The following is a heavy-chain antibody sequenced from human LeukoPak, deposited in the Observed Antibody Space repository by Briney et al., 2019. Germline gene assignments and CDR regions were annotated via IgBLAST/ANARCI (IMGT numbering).Heavy chain of an antibody. CDR3: ARARLYYDIFPDY. D-gene: IGHD3-9*01. CDR2: IYYSGST. J-gene: IGHJ4*02. CDR1: GGSISSYY. V-gene: IGHV4-59*01. Sequence: SETLSLTCTVSGGSISSYYWSWIRQPAGQGLEGIGYIYYSGSTNYNPSLKSRVTISVDTSKNQFSLKLSSVTAADTAVYYCARARLYYDIFPDYWGQGTLVTVSS.